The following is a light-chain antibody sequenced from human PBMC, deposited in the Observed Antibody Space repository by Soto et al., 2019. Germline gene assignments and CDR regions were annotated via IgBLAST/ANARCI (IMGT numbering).Light chain of an antibody. CDR3: QQSYSTPT. CDR1: QSISSY. CDR2: DVS. V-gene: IGKV1-39*01. Sequence: DIQMTQSPSSLSAYVGDRDTITCRASQSISSYLNWYQQKPGKAPKLLIYDVSSLESGVPSRFSGSGSGTEFSLTISSLQPDDFATYYCQQSYSTPTFGQGTRLEIK. J-gene: IGKJ5*01.